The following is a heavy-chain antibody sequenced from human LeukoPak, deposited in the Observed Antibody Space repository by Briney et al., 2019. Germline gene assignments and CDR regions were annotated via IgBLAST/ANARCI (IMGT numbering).Heavy chain of an antibody. CDR2: ISGSGGST. CDR1: GFTFSSYA. Sequence: GGSLRLSCAASGFTFSSYAMSWVCQAPGKGLEWVSAISGSGGSTYYADSVKGRFTISRDNSKNTLYLQMNSLRAEDTAVYYCAKDLGYYDSSGNDYWGQGTLVTVSS. V-gene: IGHV3-23*01. J-gene: IGHJ4*02. D-gene: IGHD3-22*01. CDR3: AKDLGYYDSSGNDY.